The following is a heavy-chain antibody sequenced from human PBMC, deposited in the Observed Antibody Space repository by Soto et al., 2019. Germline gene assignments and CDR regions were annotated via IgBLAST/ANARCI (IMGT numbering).Heavy chain of an antibody. CDR1: GFIFGRFG. J-gene: IGHJ5*01. D-gene: IGHD3-3*01. CDR2: ILYDGSNK. V-gene: IGHV3-33*03. CDR3: AIDHGSGFGASVPAGFDS. Sequence: QVQLVESGGGVVQPGRSLKLSCAASGFIFGRFGMHWVRQPPGKGLEWVAVILYDGSNKLYADPVQGRFTISRDNSKNALYLEIESLRAEDTAVYYCAIDHGSGFGASVPAGFDSWGQGTLVTVSS.